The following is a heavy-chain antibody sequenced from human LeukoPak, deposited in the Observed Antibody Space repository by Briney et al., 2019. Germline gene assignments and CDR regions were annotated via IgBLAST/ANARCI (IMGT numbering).Heavy chain of an antibody. J-gene: IGHJ4*02. V-gene: IGHV1-2*02. CDR1: GYVFTASY. CDR2: INSSPSSGGT. D-gene: IGHD1-26*01. CDR3: ATDKDKSGSYRDY. Sequence: ASVKVSCKASGYVFTASYIHWVRQAPGQGLEWMGWINSSPSSGGTKYAQKFQGRVTMTRDVSINTAYMELSRLRSDDTAVYYCATDKDKSGSYRDYWGQGTLVTVSS.